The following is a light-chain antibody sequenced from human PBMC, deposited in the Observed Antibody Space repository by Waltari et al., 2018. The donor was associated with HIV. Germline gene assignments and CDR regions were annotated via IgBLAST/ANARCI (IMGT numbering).Light chain of an antibody. Sequence: SFELTQPPSVSVSPGQTATIACSGNPLTRGSPDCYRQKSGQAPGLVLYEGTKRPSVIPERFRGSRSGTTATLTISGAQVEDEGDYFCYSTDSSDSQRGVFGTGTAVYVL. V-gene: IGLV3-10*01. J-gene: IGLJ1*01. CDR3: YSTDSSDSQRGV. CDR2: EGT. CDR1: PLTRGS.